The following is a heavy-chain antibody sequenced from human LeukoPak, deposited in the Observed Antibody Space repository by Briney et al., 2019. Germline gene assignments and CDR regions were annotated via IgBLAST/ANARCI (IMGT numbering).Heavy chain of an antibody. CDR2: IDYSGYT. D-gene: IGHD2-2*01. CDR3: TTCAPNRYWFAP. J-gene: IGHJ5*02. CDR1: EGSISHDY. V-gene: IGHV4-59*08. Sequence: PSETLSLTCNISEGSISHDYWVWVRQPPGKGLEWIAYIDYSGYTDYNPSVKSRVTMSIDTSKDQFTLHLRSVSAADTAIYYCTTCAPNRYWFAPWGQGIQVTVSS.